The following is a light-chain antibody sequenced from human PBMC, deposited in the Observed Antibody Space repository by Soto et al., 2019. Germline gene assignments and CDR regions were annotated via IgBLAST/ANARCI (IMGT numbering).Light chain of an antibody. V-gene: IGKV3-11*01. CDR2: DAS. CDR1: QSVTNS. CDR3: QQHISWPLT. Sequence: EIVLTQSPVNLSLSPGERATLSCRASQSVTNSLAWYQQKPGQAPRLLVYDASNRATGIPTRFSGSGSGTDFTLTISNLEPEDFAVYYCQQHISWPLTFGGGTKVDSK. J-gene: IGKJ4*01.